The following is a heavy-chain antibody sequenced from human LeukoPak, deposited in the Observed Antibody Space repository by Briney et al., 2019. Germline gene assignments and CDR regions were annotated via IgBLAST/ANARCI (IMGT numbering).Heavy chain of an antibody. Sequence: GSLRLSCAASGFTFSSYSMNWVRQAPGKGLEWVSYISSGSSTIYYADSVKGRFTISRDNAKNSLYLQMNSLRAEDTAVYYCARVKYDILTGYSPYYMDVWGKGTTVTVSS. CDR3: ARVKYDILTGYSPYYMDV. CDR1: GFTFSSYS. CDR2: ISSGSSTI. V-gene: IGHV3-48*04. D-gene: IGHD3-9*01. J-gene: IGHJ6*03.